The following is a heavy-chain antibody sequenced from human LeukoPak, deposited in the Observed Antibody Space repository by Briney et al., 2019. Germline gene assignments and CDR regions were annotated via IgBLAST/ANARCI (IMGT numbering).Heavy chain of an antibody. Sequence: SVKVSCKASGGTFSSYAISWVRQAPGQGLEWMGGIIPIFGTANYAQKFQGRVTVTADESTSTAYMELSSLRSEDTAVYYCARVDCSGGSCPFDYWGQGTLVTVSS. CDR3: ARVDCSGGSCPFDY. J-gene: IGHJ4*02. D-gene: IGHD2-15*01. CDR2: IIPIFGTA. CDR1: GGTFSSYA. V-gene: IGHV1-69*01.